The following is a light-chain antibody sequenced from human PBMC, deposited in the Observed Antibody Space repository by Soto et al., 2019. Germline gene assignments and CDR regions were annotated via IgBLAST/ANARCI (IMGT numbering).Light chain of an antibody. J-gene: IGKJ2*01. CDR2: GAS. V-gene: IGKV3-20*01. CDR3: QQYGSSPYT. CDR1: QSVSSSY. Sequence: EIVLTQSPGTLSLSPGERATLSCRASQSVSSSYLAWYQQRPGQAPRLLIYGASSRATGITDRFSGSGSGTDFTLTINRLEPEDFAVYYCQQYGSSPYTFGQGTNLEI.